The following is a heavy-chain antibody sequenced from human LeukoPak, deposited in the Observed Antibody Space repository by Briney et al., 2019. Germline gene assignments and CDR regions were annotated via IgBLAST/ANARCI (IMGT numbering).Heavy chain of an antibody. D-gene: IGHD2-15*01. CDR1: GGSFSGYY. CDR2: INHSGST. Sequence: SETLSLTCAVYGGSFSGYYWSWIRQPPGKGLEWIGEINHSGSTNYNPSLKSRVTISVDTSKNQFSLKLSSVTAADTAVYYCARVGGYCSGGSCYNYYYMDVWGKGTTVTISS. V-gene: IGHV4-34*01. CDR3: ARVGGYCSGGSCYNYYYMDV. J-gene: IGHJ6*03.